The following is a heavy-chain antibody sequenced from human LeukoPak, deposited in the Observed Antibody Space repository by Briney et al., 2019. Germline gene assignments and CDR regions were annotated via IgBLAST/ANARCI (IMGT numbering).Heavy chain of an antibody. D-gene: IGHD3-10*01. CDR1: GYTFSGYY. CDR2: TNPASGGT. V-gene: IGHV1-2*02. J-gene: IGHJ4*02. Sequence: ASVKVSCKASGYTFSGYYMYWVRQAPGQGLEWMGWTNPASGGTNYAQKFQGRVTMTRDTSISTAYMELSRLRSDDTAVYYCARDATFGELPHWGQGTLVTVSS. CDR3: ARDATFGELPH.